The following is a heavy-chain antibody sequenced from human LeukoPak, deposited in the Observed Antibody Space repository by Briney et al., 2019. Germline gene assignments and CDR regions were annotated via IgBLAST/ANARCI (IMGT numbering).Heavy chain of an antibody. CDR3: ARKLVERNRYWFDP. V-gene: IGHV4-34*01. D-gene: IGHD6-6*01. Sequence: SETLSLTCAVSGGSISSGGYSWSWIRQPPGKGLEWIGEINHSGSTNYNPSLKSRVTISVDTSKNQFSLKLSSVTAADTAVYYCARKLVERNRYWFDPWGQGTLVTVSS. J-gene: IGHJ5*02. CDR1: GGSISSGGYS. CDR2: INHSGST.